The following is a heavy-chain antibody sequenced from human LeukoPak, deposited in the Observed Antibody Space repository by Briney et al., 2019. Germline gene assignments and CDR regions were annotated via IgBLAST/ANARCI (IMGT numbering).Heavy chain of an antibody. J-gene: IGHJ4*02. Sequence: GGSLRLSCAASGFTFRSYAMHWVRQAPGKGLEYVSAISSNGGSTYYANSVKGRFTISRDNSKNTLYLQMGSLRAEDMAVYYCARGGYYDFWSGYYDPTQTAANWGQGTLVTVSS. CDR3: ARGGYYDFWSGYYDPTQTAAN. CDR1: GFTFRSYA. CDR2: ISSNGGST. D-gene: IGHD3-3*01. V-gene: IGHV3-64*01.